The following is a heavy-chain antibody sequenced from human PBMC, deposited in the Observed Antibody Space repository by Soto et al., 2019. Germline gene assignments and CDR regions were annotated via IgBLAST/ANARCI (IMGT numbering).Heavy chain of an antibody. V-gene: IGHV1-2*04. J-gene: IGHJ6*03. Sequence: ASVKVSCKASGYIFTGYYMHWVRQAPGQGLEWMGWINPNSGGTNYAQKFQGWVTMTRDTSISTAYMELSRLRSDDTAVYYCARGARRRDYYYYYMDVWGKGTTVTVSS. CDR3: ARGARRRDYYYYYMDV. CDR2: INPNSGGT. CDR1: GYIFTGYY.